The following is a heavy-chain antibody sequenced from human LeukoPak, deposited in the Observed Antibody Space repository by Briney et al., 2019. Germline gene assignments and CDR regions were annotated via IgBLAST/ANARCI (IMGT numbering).Heavy chain of an antibody. V-gene: IGHV3-30*02. CDR3: ALRGPYSGSYYGAFDI. CDR2: IRYDGSNK. J-gene: IGHJ3*02. Sequence: PGGSLRLSCAASGFTFSSAWMSWVRQAPGKGLEWVAFIRYDGSNKYYADSVKGRFTISRDNSKNTLYLQMNSLRAEDTAVYYCALRGPYSGSYYGAFDIWGQGTMVTVSS. D-gene: IGHD1-26*01. CDR1: GFTFSSAW.